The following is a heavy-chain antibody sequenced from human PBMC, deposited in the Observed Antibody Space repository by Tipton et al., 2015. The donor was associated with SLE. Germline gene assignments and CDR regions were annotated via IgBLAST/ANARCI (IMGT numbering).Heavy chain of an antibody. Sequence: TLSLTCTVSGGSISSSSYYWSWIRQPPGKGLEWIGEINHSGSTNYNPSLKSRVTISVDTSKNQFSLKLSSVTAADTAVYYCASPGSSAPGPHFQHWGQGTLVTVSS. CDR1: GGSISSSSYY. CDR3: ASPGSSAPGPHFQH. CDR2: INHSGST. J-gene: IGHJ1*01. D-gene: IGHD6-25*01. V-gene: IGHV4-39*07.